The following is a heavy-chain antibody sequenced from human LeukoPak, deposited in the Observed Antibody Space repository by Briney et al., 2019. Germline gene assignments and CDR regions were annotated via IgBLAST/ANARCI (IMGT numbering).Heavy chain of an antibody. CDR2: ISRSSSTI. CDR1: GFTFSSYS. Sequence: GGSLRLSCAASGFTFSSYSMSWVRQAPGKGLEWVSYISRSSSTIYYADSVKGRFTISRDNAKNSLYLQMHNLRAEDTAVYYCARDRSGYDYVSYYYGMDVWGQGTTVTVSS. V-gene: IGHV3-48*04. D-gene: IGHD5-12*01. CDR3: ARDRSGYDYVSYYYGMDV. J-gene: IGHJ6*02.